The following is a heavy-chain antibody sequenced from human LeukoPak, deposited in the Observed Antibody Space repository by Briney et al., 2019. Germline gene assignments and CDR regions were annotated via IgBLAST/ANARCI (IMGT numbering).Heavy chain of an antibody. CDR2: IYYSGST. V-gene: IGHV4-59*01. Sequence: SETLSLTCTVSGGSISGYYWSWIRQPPGKGLEWIGYIYYSGSTSYNPSLKSRVTISVDTSKNQFSLNLNSVTAADTAVYYCARVVHVGMGNSARYYGMDVWGQGTTVTVSS. J-gene: IGHJ6*02. D-gene: IGHD6-13*01. CDR1: GGSISGYY. CDR3: ARVVHVGMGNSARYYGMDV.